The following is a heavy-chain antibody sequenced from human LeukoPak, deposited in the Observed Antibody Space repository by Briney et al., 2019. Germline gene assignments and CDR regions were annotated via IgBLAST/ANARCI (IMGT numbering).Heavy chain of an antibody. Sequence: GGSLRLSCAASKFTFSDYSMSWVRQAPGKGLEWVSSISSIRNYIYYADSVKGRFTISRDNAKNSLYLQMNSLRAEDTAVYYCARAGCGGDCYSESLYYYYVMVVWGQGTTVTVSS. CDR1: KFTFSDYS. CDR2: ISSIRNYI. J-gene: IGHJ6*02. CDR3: ARAGCGGDCYSESLYYYYVMVV. V-gene: IGHV3-21*01. D-gene: IGHD2-21*02.